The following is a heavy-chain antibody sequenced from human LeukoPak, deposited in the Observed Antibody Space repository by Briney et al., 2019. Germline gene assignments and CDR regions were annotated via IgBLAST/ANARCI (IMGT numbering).Heavy chain of an antibody. CDR3: ARVRKPLGYCSGGSCYSGIHIFDP. CDR1: GYTFTSYG. D-gene: IGHD2-15*01. V-gene: IGHV1-8*03. CDR2: MNPNSGNT. Sequence: ASVKVSCKASGYTFTSYGISWVRQAPGQGLEWMGWMNPNSGNTGYAQKFQGRVTITRNTSISTAYMELSSLRSEDTAVYYCARVRKPLGYCSGGSCYSGIHIFDPWGQGTLVTVSS. J-gene: IGHJ5*02.